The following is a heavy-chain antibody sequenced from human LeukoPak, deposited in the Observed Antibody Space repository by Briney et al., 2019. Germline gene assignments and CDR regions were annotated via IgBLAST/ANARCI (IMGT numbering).Heavy chain of an antibody. Sequence: PGRSLRLSCTASGFTFGDYAMSWVRQAPGKGLEWVGFIRSKAYGGTTECAASVKGRFTISRDDSKSIAYLQMNSLKTEDTAVYYCTTSYGDYVIEYYFDYWGQGTLVTVSS. J-gene: IGHJ4*02. CDR1: GFTFGDYA. CDR2: IRSKAYGGTT. D-gene: IGHD4-17*01. CDR3: TTSYGDYVIEYYFDY. V-gene: IGHV3-49*04.